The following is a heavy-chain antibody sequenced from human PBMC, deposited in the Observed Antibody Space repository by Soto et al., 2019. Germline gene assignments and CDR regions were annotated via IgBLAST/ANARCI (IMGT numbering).Heavy chain of an antibody. D-gene: IGHD6-6*01. Sequence: EVQLLESGGGLVQPGGSLRLSCAASGFTFSSYAMSWVRQAPGKGLGWVSAISGSGGSTYYADSVKARFTIARDKSKNKLYLQMDSLSAEDTAVYYCAKASSSPGGSNWFDPWGQGTLVTVSS. CDR1: GFTFSSYA. CDR2: ISGSGGST. CDR3: AKASSSPGGSNWFDP. J-gene: IGHJ5*02. V-gene: IGHV3-23*01.